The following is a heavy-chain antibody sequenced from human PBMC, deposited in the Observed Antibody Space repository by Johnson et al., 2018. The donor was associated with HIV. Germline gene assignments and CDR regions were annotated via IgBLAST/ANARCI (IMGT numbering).Heavy chain of an antibody. V-gene: IGHV3-66*01. CDR2: IYSGGDT. D-gene: IGHD3-10*01. J-gene: IGHJ3*02. Sequence: EMQLVESGGGVVRPGGSLRLSCAASGFTFDDYAMNWVRQAPGKRLEWISVIYSGGDTYYADSVQGRFTISRDDSKNTLYLQMNRLTAEDTAVYYCARAPGFSRAFDIWGQGTMVTVSS. CDR3: ARAPGFSRAFDI. CDR1: GFTFDDYA.